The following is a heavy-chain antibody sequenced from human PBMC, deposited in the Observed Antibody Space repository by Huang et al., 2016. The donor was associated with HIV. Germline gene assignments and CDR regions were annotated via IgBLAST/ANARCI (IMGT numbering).Heavy chain of an antibody. V-gene: IGHV4-34*01. CDR3: ARERMMSWLDDHDAFDI. Sequence: QVQLQQWGAGLLKPSETLSLTCAVYGGSFSGYYWSWIRQSPGTGLEWIGEINHSGSTNYNPSLKRRLTISVDTSKNQFSLKLSAVTAADTAVYYCARERMMSWLDDHDAFDIWGQGTMVTVSS. CDR2: INHSGST. CDR1: GGSFSGYY. J-gene: IGHJ3*02. D-gene: IGHD1-1*01.